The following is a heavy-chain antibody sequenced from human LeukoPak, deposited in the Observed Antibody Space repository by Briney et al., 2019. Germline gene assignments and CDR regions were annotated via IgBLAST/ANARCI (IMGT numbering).Heavy chain of an antibody. CDR3: ARDYCSAGSCYPD. J-gene: IGHJ4*02. Sequence: PGXXXEXVSGIYSGGSTYYADSVKGRFTISRDISRNTLYLQMNSLRAEDTAVYYCARDYCSAGSCYPDWGQGTLVTVSS. V-gene: IGHV3-53*01. D-gene: IGHD2-15*01. CDR2: IYSGGST.